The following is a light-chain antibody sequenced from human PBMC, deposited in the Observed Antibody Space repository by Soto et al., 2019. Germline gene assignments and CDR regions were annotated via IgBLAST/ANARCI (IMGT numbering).Light chain of an antibody. CDR1: HNIERW. V-gene: IGKV1-5*01. Sequence: QMTQSPSTLSASVGDRVTITCRASHNIERWMAWYQQKPGKAPSLLIFDASTLHSGVPSRFSGSGSGTEFTLTISSLQPDDFATYYCQQYDMFGPGTKVDIK. CDR2: DAS. CDR3: QQYDM. J-gene: IGKJ1*01.